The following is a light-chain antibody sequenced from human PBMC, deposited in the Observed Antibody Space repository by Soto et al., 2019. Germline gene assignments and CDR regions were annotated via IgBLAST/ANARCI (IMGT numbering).Light chain of an antibody. J-gene: IGLJ1*01. CDR3: TSYAGGNNV. V-gene: IGLV2-8*01. CDR1: SSDVGGYNY. CDR2: EVN. Sequence: QSALTQPPSASGSPGQSVTISCTGTSSDVGGYNYVSWYQPHPGKVPKLMVYEVNKRPSGVPDRSSGSTSGNTASLTVSGLQDEDAADYYCTSYAGGNNVFGTGTKLTVL.